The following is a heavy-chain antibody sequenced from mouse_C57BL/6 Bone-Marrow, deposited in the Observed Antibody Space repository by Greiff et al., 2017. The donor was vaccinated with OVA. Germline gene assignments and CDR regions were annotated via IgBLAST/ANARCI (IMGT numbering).Heavy chain of an antibody. CDR2: INPYNGGT. D-gene: IGHD2-1*01. Sequence: VQLQQSGPVLVKPGASVKMSCKASGYTFTDYYMNWVKQSHGKSLEWIGVINPYNGGTSYNQKFKGKATLTVDKSSSTAYMERNSLTSEDSAVYYCARDYGTFDYWGQGTTLTVSS. J-gene: IGHJ2*01. CDR3: ARDYGTFDY. CDR1: GYTFTDYY. V-gene: IGHV1-19*01.